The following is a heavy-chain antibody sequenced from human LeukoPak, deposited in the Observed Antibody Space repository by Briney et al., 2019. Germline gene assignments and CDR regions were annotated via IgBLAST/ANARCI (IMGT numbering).Heavy chain of an antibody. J-gene: IGHJ4*02. D-gene: IGHD6-13*01. CDR2: INPNRGGT. Sequence: ASVKVSCKASGYTFTDYYMHWVRQAPGQGLEWMGWINPNRGGTNYAQKFQGRVTMTRDTSINTAYMELSNLRSDDTAVYFCARELGVAAAGPLDYWGQGTLVTVSS. CDR3: ARELGVAAAGPLDY. V-gene: IGHV1-2*02. CDR1: GYTFTDYY.